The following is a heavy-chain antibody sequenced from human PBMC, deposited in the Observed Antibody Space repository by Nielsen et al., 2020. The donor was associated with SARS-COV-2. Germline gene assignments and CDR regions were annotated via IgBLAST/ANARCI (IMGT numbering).Heavy chain of an antibody. CDR1: GFTFSSYG. CDR3: AKDTFGGSSDY. J-gene: IGHJ4*02. CDR2: ISYDGSNK. V-gene: IGHV3-30*18. D-gene: IGHD1-26*01. Sequence: GESLKISCAASGFTFSSYGMHWVRQAPGKGLEWVAVISYDGSNKYYADSVKGRFTISRDNSKNTLYLQMNSLRAEDTAVYYCAKDTFGGSSDYWGQGTLVTVSS.